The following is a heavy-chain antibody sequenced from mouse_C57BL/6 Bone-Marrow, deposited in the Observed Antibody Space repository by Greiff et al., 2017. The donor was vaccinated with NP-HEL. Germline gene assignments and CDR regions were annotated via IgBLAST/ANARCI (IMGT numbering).Heavy chain of an antibody. CDR1: GYTFTDYE. D-gene: IGHD1-1*01. CDR3: TRYYGSSYYAMDY. Sequence: LVESGAELVRPGASVTLSCKASGYTFTDYEMHWVKQTPVHGLEWIGAIDPETGGTAYNQKFKGKAILTADKSSSTAYMELRSLTSEDSAVYYCTRYYGSSYYAMDYWGQGTSVTVSS. V-gene: IGHV1-15*01. J-gene: IGHJ4*01. CDR2: IDPETGGT.